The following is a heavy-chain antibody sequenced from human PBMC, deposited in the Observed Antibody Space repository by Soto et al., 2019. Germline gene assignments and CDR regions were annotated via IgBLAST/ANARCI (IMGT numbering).Heavy chain of an antibody. J-gene: IGHJ6*02. CDR1: GFTFSSYS. V-gene: IGHV3-21*01. CDR3: ARDYPRIQLGLPGYYYGMDV. CDR2: ISSSSSYI. Sequence: GGSLRLSCAASGFTFSSYSMNWVRQAPGKGLEWVSSISSSSSYIYYADSVKGRFTISRDNAKNSLYLQMNSLRAEDTAVYYCARDYPRIQLGLPGYYYGMDVWGQGTTVSVSS. D-gene: IGHD5-18*01.